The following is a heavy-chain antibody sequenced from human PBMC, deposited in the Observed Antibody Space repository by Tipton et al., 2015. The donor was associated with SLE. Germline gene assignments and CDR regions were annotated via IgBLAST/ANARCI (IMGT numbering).Heavy chain of an antibody. CDR3: ARDGFDWLFLTGGMDV. D-gene: IGHD3-9*01. J-gene: IGHJ6*02. V-gene: IGHV1-18*01. CDR2: ISAYNGNT. CDR1: GGTFSSYA. Sequence: QLVQSGPEVKKPGSSVKVSCKASGGTFSSYAISWVRQAPGQGLEWMGWISAYNGNTNYAQKLQGRVTMTTDTSTSTAYMELRSLRSDDTAVYYCARDGFDWLFLTGGMDVWGQGTTVTVSS.